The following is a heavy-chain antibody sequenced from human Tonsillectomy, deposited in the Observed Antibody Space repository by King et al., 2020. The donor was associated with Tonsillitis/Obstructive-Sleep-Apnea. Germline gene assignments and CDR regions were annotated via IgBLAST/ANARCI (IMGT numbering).Heavy chain of an antibody. CDR3: ATCGGDCYSFDY. CDR2: INHSGST. D-gene: IGHD2-21*01. CDR1: GGSCSGYY. Sequence: VQLQQWGAGLLKPSETLSLTCAAYGGSCSGYYWSWIRQPPGKGLEWIGEINHSGSTNSNPSLNSRVTISVDTSKNQFSLKLTSVTAADTAVYYCATCGGDCYSFDYWGQGTLVTVSS. J-gene: IGHJ4*02. V-gene: IGHV4-34*01.